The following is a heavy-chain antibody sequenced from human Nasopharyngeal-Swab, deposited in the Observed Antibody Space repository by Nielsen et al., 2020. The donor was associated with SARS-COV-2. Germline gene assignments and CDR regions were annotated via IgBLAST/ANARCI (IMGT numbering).Heavy chain of an antibody. CDR1: GYTFTSYG. CDR3: ARLGASSRMGTMIVVALYYFDY. Sequence: ASVKVSCKASGYTFTSYGISWVRQATGQGLEWMGWMNPNSGNTGYAQKFQGRVTMTRNTSISTAYMELSSLRSEDTAVYYCARLGASSRMGTMIVVALYYFDYWGQGTLVTVSS. V-gene: IGHV1-8*02. J-gene: IGHJ4*02. D-gene: IGHD3-22*01. CDR2: MNPNSGNT.